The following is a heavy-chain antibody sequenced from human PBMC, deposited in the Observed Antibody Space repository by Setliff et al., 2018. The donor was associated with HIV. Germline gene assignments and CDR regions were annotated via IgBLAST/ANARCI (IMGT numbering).Heavy chain of an antibody. CDR3: ASGGDFGDYNNWFES. V-gene: IGHV4-39*02. J-gene: IGHJ5*01. CDR2: IYNTGGN. CDR1: GVSIFTSDNS. D-gene: IGHD4-17*01. Sequence: PSETLSLTCDVSGVSIFTSDNSWGWIRQAPGKGLEWIGTIYNTGGNYSNPSLKSRVTISVDTSKNYFSLRLTSVTAADAAIYYCASGGDFGDYNNWFESWGQGARVTVSS.